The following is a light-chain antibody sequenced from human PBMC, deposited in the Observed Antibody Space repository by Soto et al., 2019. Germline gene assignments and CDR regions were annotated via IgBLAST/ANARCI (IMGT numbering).Light chain of an antibody. Sequence: EIGLTQSPGTLSLSPGERATLSCRASQSVSNNYLAWYQQKPGQAPRLLIYGASNRATGIPDRFRGSGSGTDFTLTISRLEPEDFAVYYCQQYGSSGTFGQGTKVDIK. J-gene: IGKJ1*01. CDR3: QQYGSSGT. V-gene: IGKV3-20*01. CDR1: QSVSNNY. CDR2: GAS.